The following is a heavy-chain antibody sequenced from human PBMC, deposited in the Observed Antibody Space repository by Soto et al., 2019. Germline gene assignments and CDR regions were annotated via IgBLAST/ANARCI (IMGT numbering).Heavy chain of an antibody. J-gene: IGHJ4*02. CDR2: ISWNSGSI. CDR3: AKDIRGAAAGTPCDY. Sequence: EVQLVESGGGLVQPGRSLRLSCAASGFTFDDYAMHWVRQAPGKGLEWVSGISWNSGSIGYADSVKGRFTISRDNAKNSLYVQMNSLRAENTALYYCAKDIRGAAAGTPCDYWGQGTLVTVS. V-gene: IGHV3-9*01. CDR1: GFTFDDYA. D-gene: IGHD6-13*01.